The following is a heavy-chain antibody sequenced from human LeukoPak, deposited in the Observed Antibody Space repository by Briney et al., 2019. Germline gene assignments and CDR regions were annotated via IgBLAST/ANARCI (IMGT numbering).Heavy chain of an antibody. Sequence: GGSLRLSCAASGFTFDDYGMSWVRQAPGKGLEWVSGRNGGSTGYADSVKGRFTISRDNAKNSLYLQMNSLRVEDTALYYCARVQRELMRYYFDYWGQGTLVTVSS. CDR3: ARVQRELMRYYFDY. V-gene: IGHV3-20*04. D-gene: IGHD1-1*01. CDR1: GFTFDDYG. J-gene: IGHJ4*02. CDR2: RNGGST.